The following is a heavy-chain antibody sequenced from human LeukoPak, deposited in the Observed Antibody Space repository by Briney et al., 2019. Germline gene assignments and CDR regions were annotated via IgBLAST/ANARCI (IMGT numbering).Heavy chain of an antibody. Sequence: SETLSLTRTVSGYSISSGYYWGWIRQPPGKGLEWIGSIYHSGSTYYNPSLKSRVTISVDTSKNQFSLKLSSVTAADTAVYYCAVDTAWGQGTLVTVSS. D-gene: IGHD5-18*01. V-gene: IGHV4-38-2*02. CDR2: IYHSGST. J-gene: IGHJ4*02. CDR1: GYSISSGYY. CDR3: AVDTA.